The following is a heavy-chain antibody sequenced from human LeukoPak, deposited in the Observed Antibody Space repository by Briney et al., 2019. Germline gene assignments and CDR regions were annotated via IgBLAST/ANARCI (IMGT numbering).Heavy chain of an antibody. CDR2: LSYSGTT. CDR3: ARGRGDRGFYYYYVDV. CDR1: GDSIRAYY. V-gene: IGHV4-59*01. D-gene: IGHD2-21*02. J-gene: IGHJ6*03. Sequence: KPSETLSLTCTVSGDSIRAYYWSWFRQPPGKGLEWIGYLSYSGTTNYNPSLESRVTISEDTSKQVFSLHLNSVTAADTAMYYCARGRGDRGFYYYYVDVWGKGIAVTVSS.